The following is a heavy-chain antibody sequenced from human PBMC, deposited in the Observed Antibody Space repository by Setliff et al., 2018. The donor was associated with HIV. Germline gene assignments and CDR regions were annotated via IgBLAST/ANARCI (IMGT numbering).Heavy chain of an antibody. Sequence: SETLSLTCAVYGGPLSSHYWSWIRQPPGQGLEWIGETSHSGKTNYNPSLKSRVTISVDTSKNQFSLKLTSVTAADTAVYYCVTSSSWSSRLNFWGPGMLVTVSS. CDR3: VTSSSWSSRLNF. D-gene: IGHD2-2*01. J-gene: IGHJ4*02. CDR1: GGPLSSHY. V-gene: IGHV4-34*01. CDR2: TSHSGKT.